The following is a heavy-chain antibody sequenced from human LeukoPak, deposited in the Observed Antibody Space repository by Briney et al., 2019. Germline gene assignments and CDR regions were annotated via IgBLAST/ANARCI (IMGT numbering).Heavy chain of an antibody. CDR1: GFTFSSYW. CDR2: IKQDGSEK. D-gene: IGHD2-2*01. J-gene: IGHJ6*02. CDR3: ARDRSCSSTSCTMLGYYYYYGMDV. Sequence: GGSLRLCCAASGFTFSSYWMSWVRQAPGKGLEWVANIKQDGSEKSYVDSVKGRFTISRDNAKNSLYLQMNSLRAEDTAVYYCARDRSCSSTSCTMLGYYYYYGMDVWGQGTTVTVSS. V-gene: IGHV3-7*01.